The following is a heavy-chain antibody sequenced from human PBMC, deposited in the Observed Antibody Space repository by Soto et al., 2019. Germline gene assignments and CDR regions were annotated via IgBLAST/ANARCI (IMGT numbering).Heavy chain of an antibody. CDR1: GYTFTGYY. Sequence: GASVKVSCKASGYTFTGYYMHWVRQAPGQGLEWMGWINPNSGGTNYAQKFQGWVTMTRDTSISTAYMELSRLRSDDTAVYYCASVYSSLTNGYYYGMDVWGQGTTVTVSS. D-gene: IGHD6-6*01. J-gene: IGHJ6*02. V-gene: IGHV1-2*04. CDR3: ASVYSSLTNGYYYGMDV. CDR2: INPNSGGT.